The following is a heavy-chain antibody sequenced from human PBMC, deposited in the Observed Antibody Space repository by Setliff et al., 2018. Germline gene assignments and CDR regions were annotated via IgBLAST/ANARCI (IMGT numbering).Heavy chain of an antibody. Sequence: GESLTISCAASGFTFSSYGMHWVRQAPGKGLAWVAVIWYDGTNKYYADSVKGRFTISRDNSKNTLYLQMNSLSAEDTAVYYCARQRGQWLVNWFDPWGQGTLVTVSS. J-gene: IGHJ5*02. CDR2: IWYDGTNK. D-gene: IGHD6-19*01. CDR1: GFTFSSYG. V-gene: IGHV3-33*01. CDR3: ARQRGQWLVNWFDP.